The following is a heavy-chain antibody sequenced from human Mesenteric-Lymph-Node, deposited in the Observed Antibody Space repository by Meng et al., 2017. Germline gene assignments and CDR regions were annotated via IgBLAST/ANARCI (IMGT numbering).Heavy chain of an antibody. CDR2: IYYSGST. CDR1: GGSISSGGYY. D-gene: IGHD3-10*01. CDR3: ARVVSVRGVMGDWFDP. V-gene: IGHV4-31*01. Sequence: VQLQESGPGLVKPSQTLSLTCTVSGGSISSGGYYWSWIRQHPGKGLEWIGYIYYSGSTYYNPSLKSLVTISVDTSKNQFSLKLSSVTAADTAVYYCARVVSVRGVMGDWFDPWGQGTLVTVSS. J-gene: IGHJ5*02.